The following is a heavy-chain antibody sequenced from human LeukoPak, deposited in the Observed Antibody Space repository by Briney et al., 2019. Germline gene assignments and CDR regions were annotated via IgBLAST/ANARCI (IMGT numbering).Heavy chain of an antibody. D-gene: IGHD1-26*01. CDR2: ISYNGAST. CDR1: GFSFSSYA. J-gene: IGHJ4*02. Sequence: PGGSLRLSCAASGFSFSSYAMHWVRQAPGKGLEYVSSISYNGASTSYANSVKGRFTISRDNSKNTVYLQMGRLRAEDMAVYYCERDFGKHSWTLWEPPPAQRGFFDSWGQGTLVTVSS. V-gene: IGHV3-64*01. CDR3: ERDFGKHSWTLWEPPPAQRGFFDS.